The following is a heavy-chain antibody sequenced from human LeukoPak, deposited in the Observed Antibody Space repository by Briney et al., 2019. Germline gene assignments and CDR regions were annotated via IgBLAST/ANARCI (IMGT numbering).Heavy chain of an antibody. CDR2: IKSKTDGGTT. CDR3: ARDGHYDILTGYFQD. CDR1: GFTFSNVW. Sequence: PGGSLRLSCAASGFTFSNVWMSWVRQAPGKGLEWVGRIKSKTDGGTTDYGAPVKGRFTISRDNAKNSLYLQMNSLRAEDTAVYYCARDGHYDILTGYFQDWGQGTLVTVSS. V-gene: IGHV3-15*01. D-gene: IGHD3-9*01. J-gene: IGHJ1*01.